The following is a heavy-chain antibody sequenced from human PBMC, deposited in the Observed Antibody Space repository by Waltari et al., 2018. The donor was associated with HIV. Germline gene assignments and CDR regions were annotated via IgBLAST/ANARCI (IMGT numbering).Heavy chain of an antibody. Sequence: QVQLVQSGAEVKKPGASVTVYCMASGSTFTSYYMHWVRQAPGQGLEWKGIINPSGGSTSYAQKFQGRVTMTRDTSTSTVYMELSSLRSEDTAVFYCARGGIVVVTPLYYFDYWGQGTLVTVSS. J-gene: IGHJ4*02. V-gene: IGHV1-46*03. D-gene: IGHD2-21*02. CDR2: INPSGGST. CDR1: GSTFTSYY. CDR3: ARGGIVVVTPLYYFDY.